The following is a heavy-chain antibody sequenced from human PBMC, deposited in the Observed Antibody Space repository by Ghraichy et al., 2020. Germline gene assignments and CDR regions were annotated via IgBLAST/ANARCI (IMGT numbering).Heavy chain of an antibody. J-gene: IGHJ6*03. V-gene: IGHV3-33*01. CDR3: ARDPSLGGYGDSIYYYYYYMDV. D-gene: IGHD4-17*01. CDR2: IWYDGSNK. Sequence: GGSLRLSCAASGFTFSSYGMHWVRQAPGKGLEWVAVIWYDGSNKYYADSVKGRFTISRDNSKNTLYLQMNSLRAEDTAVYYCARDPSLGGYGDSIYYYYYYMDVWGKGTTVTVSS. CDR1: GFTFSSYG.